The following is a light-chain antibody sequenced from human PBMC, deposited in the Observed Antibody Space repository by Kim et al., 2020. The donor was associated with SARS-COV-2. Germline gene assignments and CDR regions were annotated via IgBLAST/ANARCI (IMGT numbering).Light chain of an antibody. CDR3: QQYATSPRT. J-gene: IGKJ1*01. CDR1: QSVSSNS. CDR2: GAS. V-gene: IGKV3-20*01. Sequence: SPGERATLSCGASQSVSSNSLAWSQQKPGQAPRLLVYGASSRATGIPDRFSGSGSGTDFTLTISRLEPEDFAVYFCQQYATSPRTFGQGTKVDIK.